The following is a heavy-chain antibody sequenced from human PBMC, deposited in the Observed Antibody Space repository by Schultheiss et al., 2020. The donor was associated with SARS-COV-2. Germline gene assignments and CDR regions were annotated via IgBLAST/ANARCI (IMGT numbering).Heavy chain of an antibody. J-gene: IGHJ2*01. D-gene: IGHD4-17*01. V-gene: IGHV1-18*01. CDR3: ARDGLRTTVTFDL. CDR1: GYTFTSYA. Sequence: ASVKVSCKASGYTFTSYAMNWVRQAPGQGLEWMGWISAYNGNTNFAQNFQGRVTMTTNTSTSTAYMELRSLRSDDTAVYYCARDGLRTTVTFDLWGRGTLVTVSS. CDR2: ISAYNGNT.